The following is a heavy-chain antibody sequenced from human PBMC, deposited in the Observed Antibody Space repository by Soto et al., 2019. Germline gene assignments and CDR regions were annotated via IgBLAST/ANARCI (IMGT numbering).Heavy chain of an antibody. Sequence: QVQLVESGGGVVQPGRSLRLSCAASGFTFSSYAMHWVGQAPGKGLEWVAVISYDGSNKYYADSVKGRFTISRDNSKNTLYLQMNSLRAEDTAVYYCARDRSNDFQHWGQGTLVTVSS. D-gene: IGHD7-27*01. CDR3: ARDRSNDFQH. CDR2: ISYDGSNK. CDR1: GFTFSSYA. V-gene: IGHV3-30-3*01. J-gene: IGHJ1*01.